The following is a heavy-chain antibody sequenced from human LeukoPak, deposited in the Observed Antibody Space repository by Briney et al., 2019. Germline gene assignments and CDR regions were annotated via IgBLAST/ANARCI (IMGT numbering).Heavy chain of an antibody. V-gene: IGHV3-23*01. Sequence: GGSLRLSCAASGFTFSSYAMSWVRQAPGKGLEWVSAISGSGGSTYYADSVKGRVTISRDNSKNTLYLQMNSLRAEDTAVYYCAKSSGLLPYYFDYWGQGTLVTVSS. J-gene: IGHJ4*02. CDR1: GFTFSSYA. CDR2: ISGSGGST. CDR3: AKSSGLLPYYFDY. D-gene: IGHD2-15*01.